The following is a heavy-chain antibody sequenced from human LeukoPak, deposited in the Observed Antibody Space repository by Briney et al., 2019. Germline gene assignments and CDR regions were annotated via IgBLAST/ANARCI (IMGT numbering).Heavy chain of an antibody. CDR3: AKGGYDFWSGLIDY. D-gene: IGHD3-3*01. CDR2: ISWNSGSI. V-gene: IGHV3-9*03. Sequence: PGRSLRLSCAASGFTFDDYAMHWVRQAPGKGLEWVSGISWNSGSIGYADSVKGRFTISRDNAKNSLYLQMNSLRAEDMALYYCAKGGYDFWSGLIDYWGQGTLVTVSS. J-gene: IGHJ4*02. CDR1: GFTFDDYA.